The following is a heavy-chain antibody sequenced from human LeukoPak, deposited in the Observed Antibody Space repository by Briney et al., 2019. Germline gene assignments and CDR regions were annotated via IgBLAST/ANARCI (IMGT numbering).Heavy chain of an antibody. J-gene: IGHJ4*02. Sequence: SVKVSCKASGGTFSSYAISWVRQAPGQGLEWMGRIIPILGIANYAQKFQGRVTITGDKSTSTAYMELSSLRSEDTAVYYCARERAGYCSGGSCYLIDYWGQGTLVTVSS. V-gene: IGHV1-69*04. CDR3: ARERAGYCSGGSCYLIDY. D-gene: IGHD2-15*01. CDR1: GGTFSSYA. CDR2: IIPILGIA.